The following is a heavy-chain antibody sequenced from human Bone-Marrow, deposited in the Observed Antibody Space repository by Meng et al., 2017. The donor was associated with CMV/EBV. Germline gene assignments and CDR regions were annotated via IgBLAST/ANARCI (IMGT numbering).Heavy chain of an antibody. CDR1: GFTFSSYS. CDR2: ISSSSSYI. D-gene: IGHD6-13*01. V-gene: IGHV3-21*01. J-gene: IGHJ4*02. Sequence: GEFLKIPCAASGFTFSSYSMNWVRQAPGKGLEWVSSISSSSSYIYHADAVKGRFTISRDNAKNSLYLQMNSLRAEDTAVYYCASWPREAAAGTAKYWGQGTLVTVSS. CDR3: ASWPREAAAGTAKY.